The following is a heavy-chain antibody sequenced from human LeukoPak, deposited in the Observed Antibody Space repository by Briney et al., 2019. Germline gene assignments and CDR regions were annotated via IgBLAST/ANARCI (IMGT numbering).Heavy chain of an antibody. CDR2: IYSSGST. Sequence: NASETLSLTCDVSVGSIRGYYWSWIRQSPEKGLEWIGYIYSSGSTNYNPSLKSRVTMSVDTSKNQLSLKVSSVTAADTAVYYCARVFDSGSQAYFYYMDVWGKGTTVIISS. CDR1: VGSIRGYY. CDR3: ARVFDSGSQAYFYYMDV. J-gene: IGHJ6*03. V-gene: IGHV4-59*01. D-gene: IGHD3-10*01.